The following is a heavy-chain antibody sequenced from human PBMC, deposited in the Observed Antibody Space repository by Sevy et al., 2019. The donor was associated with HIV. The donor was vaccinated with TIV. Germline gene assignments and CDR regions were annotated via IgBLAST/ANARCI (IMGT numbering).Heavy chain of an antibody. Sequence: GGSLRLSCAGSGFSITSYWMHWVRQAPGKGLVRVSRKNEDGSVTNHADSVRGRFTISRDNAKNTLYLQMNSLRVEDTAVYYCVKDFGGPTDYWGQGTLVTVSS. CDR3: VKDFGGPTDY. CDR1: GFSITSYW. CDR2: KNEDGSVT. J-gene: IGHJ4*02. V-gene: IGHV3-74*01. D-gene: IGHD3-16*01.